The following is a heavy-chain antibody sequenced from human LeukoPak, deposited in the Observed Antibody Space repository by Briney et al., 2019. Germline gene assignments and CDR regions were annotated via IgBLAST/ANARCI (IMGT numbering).Heavy chain of an antibody. J-gene: IGHJ5*02. V-gene: IGHV3-48*03. D-gene: IGHD1-26*01. CDR2: VTSSGGTT. CDR1: GFTLSSYE. CDR3: ASEGGSKNWFDP. Sequence: PGGSLRLSCAASGFTLSSYEMNWVRQAPGKGLEWISYVTSSGGTTYYADSVKGRFTISRDNAKNSLYLQMNSLRAEDTAVYYCASEGGSKNWFDPWGQGTLVTVSS.